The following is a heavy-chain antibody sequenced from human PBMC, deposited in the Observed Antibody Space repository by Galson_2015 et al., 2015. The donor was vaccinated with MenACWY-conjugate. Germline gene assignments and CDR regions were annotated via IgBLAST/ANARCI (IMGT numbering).Heavy chain of an antibody. J-gene: IGHJ4*02. D-gene: IGHD6-13*01. Sequence: QSGAEVKQPGASVKVSCKASGLIFTNSGFSWVRQAPGQGLEWMGWISASNGNAKYAEREQGRVTMTTDKSTSTAYMELTSLTSDATAVYFWCIATVYFDHWGQG. V-gene: IGHV1-18*04. CDR1: GLIFTNSG. CDR3: CIATVYFDH. CDR2: ISASNGNA.